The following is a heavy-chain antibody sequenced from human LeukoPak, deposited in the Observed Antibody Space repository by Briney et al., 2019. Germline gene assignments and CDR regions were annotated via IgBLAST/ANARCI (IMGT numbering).Heavy chain of an antibody. Sequence: SETLSLTCTVSGGSISSSSSYYWGWIRQPPGKGLEWIGRIYSSGTTKYNPFLKSRVTMSIDTSKNQFSLKLSSVTAADTAVYYCARGPMITFGGVYRRKYYFDYWGQGTLVTVSS. CDR2: IYSSGTT. J-gene: IGHJ4*02. CDR1: GGSISSSSSYY. CDR3: ARGPMITFGGVYRRKYYFDY. D-gene: IGHD3-16*01. V-gene: IGHV4-39*07.